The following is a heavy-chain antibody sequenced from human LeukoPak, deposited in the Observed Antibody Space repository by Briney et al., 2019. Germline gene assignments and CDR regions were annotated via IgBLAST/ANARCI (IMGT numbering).Heavy chain of an antibody. D-gene: IGHD6-19*01. J-gene: IGHJ4*02. Sequence: ASVKVSCKASGYTFTSYGINWVRQAPGQGHEWIGWISTSNGNTKSAQKLQGRVTMTTDTSTSTAYMELRSLRSDDTAVYYCARAPITVAGSGLWYWGQGTLVTVSS. CDR2: ISTSNGNT. CDR1: GYTFTSYG. V-gene: IGHV1-18*01. CDR3: ARAPITVAGSGLWY.